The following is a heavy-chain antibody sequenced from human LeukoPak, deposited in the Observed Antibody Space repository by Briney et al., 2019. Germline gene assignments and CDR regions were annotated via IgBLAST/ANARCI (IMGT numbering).Heavy chain of an antibody. Sequence: SVKVSCKASGGTFSSYAISWVRQDPGQGLEWMGGIIPIFGTANYAQKFQGRVTITADESTSTAYMELSSLRSEDTAVYYCASLYNWNDRLGKHDAFDIWGQGTMVTVSS. CDR1: GGTFSSYA. D-gene: IGHD1-1*01. CDR3: ASLYNWNDRLGKHDAFDI. J-gene: IGHJ3*02. CDR2: IIPIFGTA. V-gene: IGHV1-69*13.